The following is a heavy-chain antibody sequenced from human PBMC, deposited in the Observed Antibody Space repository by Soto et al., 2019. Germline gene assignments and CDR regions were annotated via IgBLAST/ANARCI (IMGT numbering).Heavy chain of an antibody. J-gene: IGHJ5*02. D-gene: IGHD6-13*01. Sequence: PGGSLRLSCAASGFTFSSYWMHWVRQAPGKGLVWVSRINSDGSSTSYADSVKGRFTISRDNAKNTLYLQMNSLRAEDTAVYYWSRGRIAAAGGRTGANPTNWFDPWGQGTLVTVSS. V-gene: IGHV3-74*01. CDR3: SRGRIAAAGGRTGANPTNWFDP. CDR1: GFTFSSYW. CDR2: INSDGSST.